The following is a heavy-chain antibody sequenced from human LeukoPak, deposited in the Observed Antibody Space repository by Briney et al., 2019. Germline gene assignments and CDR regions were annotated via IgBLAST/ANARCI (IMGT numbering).Heavy chain of an antibody. J-gene: IGHJ4*02. CDR3: TRHQAIFGTDFDY. Sequence: SETLSLTCAVYGGSFSGYYWSWISQPPGKGLEWIGEINHSGSTNYNPSLKSRVTISVDTSKNQFSLKLSSVTAADTAVYYWTRHQAIFGTDFDYWGQGTLVTVSP. CDR1: GGSFSGYY. CDR2: INHSGST. V-gene: IGHV4-34*01. D-gene: IGHD3-3*01.